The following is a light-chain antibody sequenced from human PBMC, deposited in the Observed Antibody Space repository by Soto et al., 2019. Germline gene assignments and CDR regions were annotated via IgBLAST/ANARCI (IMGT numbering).Light chain of an antibody. CDR2: GAS. CDR3: QQYNDWWT. Sequence: EIVMTQSPATLSVSPGERATLSCRASQTLSSNLAWYQQKPGQAPRLLIYGASTRATGIPARFSGSGSGTEFTLTISSLQSKDFAVYYCQQYNDWWTFGQGTKVEIK. J-gene: IGKJ1*01. CDR1: QTLSSN. V-gene: IGKV3-15*01.